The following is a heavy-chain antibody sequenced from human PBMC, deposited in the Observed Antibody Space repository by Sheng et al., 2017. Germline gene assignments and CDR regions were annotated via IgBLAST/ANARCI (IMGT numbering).Heavy chain of an antibody. CDR2: IYHSGST. CDR1: GYSISSGYY. Sequence: QVQLQESGPGLVKPSETLSLTCTVSGYSISSGYYWGWIRQPPGKGLEWIGSIYHSGSTYYNPSLKSRVTISVDTSKNQFSLKLSSVTAPDTAVYYCARILATSQGWFDPWGPGEPLVHRLL. V-gene: IGHV4-38-2*02. J-gene: IGHJ5*02. CDR3: ARILATSQGWFDP. D-gene: IGHD5-12*01.